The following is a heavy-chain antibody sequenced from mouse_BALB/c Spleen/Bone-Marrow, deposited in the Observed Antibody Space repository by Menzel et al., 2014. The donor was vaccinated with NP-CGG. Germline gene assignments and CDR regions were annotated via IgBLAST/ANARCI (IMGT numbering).Heavy chain of an antibody. Sequence: EVKLMESGGGLVQPGGSRKLSCAASGFTFSSFGMNWVRQAPEKGLEWVAYISSGSSTIYYADTVKGRFTISRDNPKNTLFLQMSSLRSEDTAMYYCARDGLRRSPGFDYWGQGTTLTVSS. V-gene: IGHV5-17*02. D-gene: IGHD2-2*01. CDR3: ARDGLRRSPGFDY. J-gene: IGHJ2*01. CDR2: ISSGSSTI. CDR1: GFTFSSFG.